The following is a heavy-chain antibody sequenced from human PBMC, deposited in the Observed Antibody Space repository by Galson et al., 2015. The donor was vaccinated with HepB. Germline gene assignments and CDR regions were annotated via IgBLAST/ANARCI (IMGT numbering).Heavy chain of an antibody. V-gene: IGHV1-2*04. CDR2: INPNSGGT. J-gene: IGHJ4*02. Sequence: SVKVSCKASGYTFTGYYMHWVRQAPGQGLGWMGWINPNSGGTNYAQKFQGWVTMTRDTSISTAYMELSRLRSDDTAVYYCARSKRWGGNKPFDYWGQGTLVTVSS. CDR1: GYTFTGYY. D-gene: IGHD3-16*01. CDR3: ARSKRWGGNKPFDY.